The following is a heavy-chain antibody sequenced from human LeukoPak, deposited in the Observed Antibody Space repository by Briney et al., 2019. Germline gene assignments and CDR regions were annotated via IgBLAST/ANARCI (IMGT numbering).Heavy chain of an antibody. Sequence: ASVTVSFKASVYTFTTYGINWVRQAPGQGLGRMGWMIANSGNTGYAQKFQGRVTMTKETAKGTAYMEVSSLTSEDTAVYYCARVPSFFAAVAGNAGWFDPWGQGTLVTVSS. J-gene: IGHJ5*02. CDR2: MIANSGNT. CDR1: VYTFTTYG. D-gene: IGHD6-19*01. CDR3: ARVPSFFAAVAGNAGWFDP. V-gene: IGHV1-8*01.